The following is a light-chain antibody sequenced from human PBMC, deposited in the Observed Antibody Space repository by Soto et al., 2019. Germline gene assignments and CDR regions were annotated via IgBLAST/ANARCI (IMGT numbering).Light chain of an antibody. V-gene: IGKV1-5*01. Sequence: IQMIQSPSTLFASLGETVTITCRAGQSISKWLAWYRQKPGQAPVLLIHSTSTLQFGVPSRFSGSGSETDLTLTISDLQPDDSATYDCQQYNSVSSFGQGTRVVIE. CDR3: QQYNSVSS. J-gene: IGKJ2*03. CDR2: STS. CDR1: QSISKW.